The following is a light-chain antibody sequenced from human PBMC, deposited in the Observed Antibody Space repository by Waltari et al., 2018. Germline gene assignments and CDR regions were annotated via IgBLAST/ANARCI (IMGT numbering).Light chain of an antibody. Sequence: EIVLTQSTGTLSLSPGERATLSCRASQSFSSSYLAWYQQKAGQAPRVLIHGASNRATGIPDRFSGSGSGTDFTLTISRLEPEDFAVYDCQQYGSSPWTFGQGTKVEIK. J-gene: IGKJ1*01. CDR1: QSFSSSY. CDR2: GAS. CDR3: QQYGSSPWT. V-gene: IGKV3-20*01.